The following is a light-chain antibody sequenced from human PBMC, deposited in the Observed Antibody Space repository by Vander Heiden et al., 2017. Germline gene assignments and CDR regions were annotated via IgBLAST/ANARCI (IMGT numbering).Light chain of an antibody. CDR1: KLGDKY. V-gene: IGLV3-1*01. CDR2: QDS. CDR3: QAWDSSTAV. Sequence: SYELTQPPSVSVSPGQTASITCSGDKLGDKYACCDQQKPGQFPVLVIYQDSKRASGIPERFSGSNSGNTATLTISGTQAMDEADYYCQAWDSSTAVFGGGTKLTVL. J-gene: IGLJ2*01.